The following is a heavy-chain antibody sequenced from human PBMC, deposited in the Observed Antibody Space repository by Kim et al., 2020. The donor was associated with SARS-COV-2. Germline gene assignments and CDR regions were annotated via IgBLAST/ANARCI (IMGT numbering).Heavy chain of an antibody. D-gene: IGHD2-2*01. V-gene: IGHV5-10-1*01. CDR3: ARLFLDRYQKNWFDP. Sequence: GASLKISCKGSGYSFTSYWISWVRQMPGKGLEWMGRIDPSDSYTNYSPSFQGHVTISADKSISTAYLQWSSLKASDTAMYYCARLFLDRYQKNWFDPWGQGTLVTVSS. J-gene: IGHJ5*02. CDR1: GYSFTSYW. CDR2: IDPSDSYT.